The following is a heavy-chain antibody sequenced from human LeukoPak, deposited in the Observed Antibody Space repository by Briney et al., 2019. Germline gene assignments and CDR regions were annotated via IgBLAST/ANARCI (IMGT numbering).Heavy chain of an antibody. V-gene: IGHV1-69*06. D-gene: IGHD1-7*01. J-gene: IGHJ4*02. Sequence: GASVKVSCKASGYTFTSHFMHWVRQAPGQGLEWMGGIIPIFGTANYAQKFQGRVTITADKSTSTAYMELSSLRSEDTAVYYCARADWNYEFTIHFDYWGQGTLVTVSS. CDR3: ARADWNYEFTIHFDY. CDR1: GYTFTSHF. CDR2: IIPIFGTA.